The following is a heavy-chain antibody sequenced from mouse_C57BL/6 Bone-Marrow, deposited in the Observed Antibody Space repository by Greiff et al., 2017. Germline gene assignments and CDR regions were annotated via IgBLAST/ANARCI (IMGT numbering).Heavy chain of an antibody. V-gene: IGHV5-4*03. CDR2: ISDGGSYT. J-gene: IGHJ2*01. CDR3: ARVAGLRSYYFDY. Sequence: EVKLMESGGGLVKPGGSLKLSCAASGFTFSSYAMSWVRQTPEKRLEWVATISDGGSYTYYPDNVKGRFTISRDNAKNNLYLQMSHLKSEDTAMYYCARVAGLRSYYFDYWGQGTTLTVSS. D-gene: IGHD2-4*01. CDR1: GFTFSSYA.